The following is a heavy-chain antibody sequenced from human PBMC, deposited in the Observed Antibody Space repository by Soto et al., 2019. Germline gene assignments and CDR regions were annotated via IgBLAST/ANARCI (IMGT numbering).Heavy chain of an antibody. CDR1: GGSISSSSYY. J-gene: IGHJ4*02. D-gene: IGHD3-10*01. V-gene: IGHV4-39*01. CDR3: ARIVEGSGSYYWFDY. CDR2: IYYSGST. Sequence: SETLSLTCTVSGGSISSSSYYWGWIRQPPGKGLEWIGSIYYSGSTYYNPSLKSRVTISVDTSKNQFSLKLSSVTAADTAVYYCARIVEGSGSYYWFDYWGQGTLVTVSS.